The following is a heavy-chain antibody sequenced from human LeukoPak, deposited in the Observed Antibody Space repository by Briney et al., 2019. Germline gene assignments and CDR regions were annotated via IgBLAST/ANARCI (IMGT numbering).Heavy chain of an antibody. CDR2: ISGSGDST. V-gene: IGHV3-23*01. CDR1: GFTFSTYN. CDR3: AKHYYRVVRGVKVDYYGMDV. Sequence: GGSLRLSCAASGFTFSTYNMNWVRQAPGKGLEWVSTISGSGDSTYHADSVKGRFTISRDNSKNTLYLQMNSLRDEDTAIYYCAKHYYRVVRGVKVDYYGMDVWGRGTTVTVSS. D-gene: IGHD3-10*01. J-gene: IGHJ6*02.